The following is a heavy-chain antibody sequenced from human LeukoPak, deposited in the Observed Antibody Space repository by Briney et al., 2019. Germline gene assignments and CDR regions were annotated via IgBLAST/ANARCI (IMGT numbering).Heavy chain of an antibody. Sequence: SETLSLTCAVHGGSFSGYYWSWIRQPPGKGLEWIGEINHSGSTNYNPSLKSRVTISVDTSKNQFSLKLSSVTAADTAVYYCARAPLGELSLFAYWGQGTLVTVSS. D-gene: IGHD3-16*02. CDR2: INHSGST. V-gene: IGHV4-34*01. J-gene: IGHJ4*02. CDR3: ARAPLGELSLFAY. CDR1: GGSFSGYY.